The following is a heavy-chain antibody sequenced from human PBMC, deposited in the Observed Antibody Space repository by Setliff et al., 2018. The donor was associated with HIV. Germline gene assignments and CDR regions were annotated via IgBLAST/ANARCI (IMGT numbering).Heavy chain of an antibody. V-gene: IGHV4-4*07. Sequence: NPSETLSLTCTVSDGSISSYYWSWIRQPAGKGLEWIGRIYISAATTNYNPSLKSRVSMSVDTSKNQFSLKLSSVTAADTAVYYCAREQHRMYNSGWYFHIDSWGQGALVTVSS. D-gene: IGHD6-19*01. J-gene: IGHJ4*02. CDR2: IYISAATT. CDR3: AREQHRMYNSGWYFHIDS. CDR1: DGSISSYY.